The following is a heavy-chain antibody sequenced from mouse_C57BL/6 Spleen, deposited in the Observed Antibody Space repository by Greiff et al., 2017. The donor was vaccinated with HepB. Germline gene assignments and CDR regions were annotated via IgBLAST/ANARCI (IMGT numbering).Heavy chain of an antibody. D-gene: IGHD1-1*01. V-gene: IGHV1-42*01. Sequence: VQLQQSGPELVKPGASVKISCKASGYSFTGYYMNWVKQSPEKSLEWIGEINPSTGGTTYNQKFKAKATLTVDKSSSTAYMQLKSLTSEDSAVYYCARSPFRTTVVATPFAYWGQGTLVTVSA. CDR1: GYSFTGYY. CDR3: ARSPFRTTVVATPFAY. CDR2: INPSTGGT. J-gene: IGHJ3*01.